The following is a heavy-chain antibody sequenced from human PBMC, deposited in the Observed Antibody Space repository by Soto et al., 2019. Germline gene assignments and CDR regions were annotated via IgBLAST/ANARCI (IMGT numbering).Heavy chain of an antibody. J-gene: IGHJ4*02. Sequence: QITLKESGPTLAKPTQTLTLTCTFSGFSLSTSGVGVGWIRQPPGKALEWLAHIYWDDDKRYSPSLKSRLTITKDTSKNQVVLTMTNMHPVDTATYYCAHRTHDYGDYASFDYWGQGTLVTVSS. V-gene: IGHV2-5*02. CDR3: AHRTHDYGDYASFDY. CDR1: GFSLSTSGVG. D-gene: IGHD4-17*01. CDR2: IYWDDDK.